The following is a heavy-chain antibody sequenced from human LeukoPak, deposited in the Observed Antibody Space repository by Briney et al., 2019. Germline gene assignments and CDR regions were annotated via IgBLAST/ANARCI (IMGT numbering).Heavy chain of an antibody. CDR1: GFTFSSYS. V-gene: IGHV3-21*01. Sequence: GGSLRLSCAASGFTFSSYSMNWVRQAPGKGLEWVSSISSSSSYIYYADSVKGRFTISRDNAKNSLYLQMNSLRAEVTAVYYCARDWDGSGSYFDYWGQGTLVTVSS. J-gene: IGHJ4*02. CDR2: ISSSSSYI. D-gene: IGHD1-26*01. CDR3: ARDWDGSGSYFDY.